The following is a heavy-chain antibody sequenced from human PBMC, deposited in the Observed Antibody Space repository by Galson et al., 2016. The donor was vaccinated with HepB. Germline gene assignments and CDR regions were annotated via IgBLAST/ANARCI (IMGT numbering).Heavy chain of an antibody. CDR2: IYAGDSDT. D-gene: IGHD1-1*01. CDR3: ARRTERDYYGVDF. CDR1: GYSFSSHW. V-gene: IGHV5-51*03. Sequence: QSGADVKKAGESLKISCKDSGYSFSSHWIGWVRQMPGKGLEWMGMIYAGDSDTRYSPSFQGQVNISADMSIKTAYLQWSSLKASDTAIYYCARRTERDYYGVDFWGQGTTVTVSS. J-gene: IGHJ6*02.